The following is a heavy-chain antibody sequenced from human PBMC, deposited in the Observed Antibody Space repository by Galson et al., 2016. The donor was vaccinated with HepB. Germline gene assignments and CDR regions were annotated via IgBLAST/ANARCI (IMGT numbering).Heavy chain of an antibody. V-gene: IGHV1-18*01. Sequence: SVKVSCKASDYTFTKFGISWVRQAPGQGLEWMGWISGDNENTNYAPKFQDRVTLTADTSTTTVYMELRSLRSDDTAVDYCARDSIANIGSVPPADNWFDPWGQGTLVTVSS. D-gene: IGHD2/OR15-2a*01. CDR3: ARDSIANIGSVPPADNWFDP. CDR1: DYTFTKFG. CDR2: ISGDNENT. J-gene: IGHJ5*02.